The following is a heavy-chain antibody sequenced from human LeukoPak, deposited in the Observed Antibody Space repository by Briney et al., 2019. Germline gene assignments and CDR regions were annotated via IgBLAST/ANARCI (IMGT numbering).Heavy chain of an antibody. J-gene: IGHJ4*02. CDR3: ASLRVPGDFDY. CDR2: IYYSGST. Sequence: SETLSLTCTVSGGSIRSRTYYWAWIRQPPGQGLEWIGNIYYSGSTYYNPSLKSRLTMSVDTSKNQFSLELRSVTAADTALYYCASLRVPGDFDYWGQGTLVTVSS. V-gene: IGHV4-39*01. CDR1: GGSIRSRTYY.